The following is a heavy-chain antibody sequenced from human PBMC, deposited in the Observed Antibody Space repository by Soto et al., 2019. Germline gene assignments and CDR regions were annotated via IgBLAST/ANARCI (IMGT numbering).Heavy chain of an antibody. Sequence: PGGSLRLSCAVSGFTFSSYAMSWVHQAPGKGLEWVSGISDSGGNTYYADSVKGRFTISRDNSKNTLYLQLNSLSPEDTAVYYCAKGRSGSSTSCYNYWGQGTLVTVPS. CDR1: GFTFSSYA. J-gene: IGHJ4*02. CDR3: AKGRSGSSTSCYNY. CDR2: ISDSGGNT. V-gene: IGHV3-23*01. D-gene: IGHD2-2*02.